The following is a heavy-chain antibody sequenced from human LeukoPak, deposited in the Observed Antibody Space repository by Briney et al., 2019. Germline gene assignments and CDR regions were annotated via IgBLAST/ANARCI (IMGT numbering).Heavy chain of an antibody. Sequence: PGGSLRLSCAASGLTFSSYWMHWVRQAPGKGLVWVSRINSDGSSTSYADSVKGRFTISRDNAKSTLYLQMSSLRAEDTAVYYCARDESDFWSGYSDFAWGQGTLVTVSS. V-gene: IGHV3-74*01. J-gene: IGHJ4*02. CDR2: INSDGSST. CDR1: GLTFSSYW. D-gene: IGHD3-3*01. CDR3: ARDESDFWSGYSDFA.